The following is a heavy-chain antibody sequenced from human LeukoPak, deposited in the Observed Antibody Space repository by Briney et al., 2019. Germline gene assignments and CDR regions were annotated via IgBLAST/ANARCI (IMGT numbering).Heavy chain of an antibody. D-gene: IGHD6-6*01. Sequence: GASVKVSCKASGYTFTSYDINWVRQATGQGLEWMGWMNPNSGNTGYAQKFQGRLTMTRNTSISTAYMELSSLRSEDTAVYYCARDPEYSSSSPLLLDYWGQGTLVTVSS. CDR1: GYTFTSYD. CDR3: ARDPEYSSSSPLLLDY. V-gene: IGHV1-8*01. J-gene: IGHJ4*02. CDR2: MNPNSGNT.